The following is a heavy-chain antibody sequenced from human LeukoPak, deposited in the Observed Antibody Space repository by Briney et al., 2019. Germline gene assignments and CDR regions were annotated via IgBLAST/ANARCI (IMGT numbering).Heavy chain of an antibody. CDR1: GFLFSSYW. J-gene: IGHJ6*03. CDR2: IKHDGSDK. D-gene: IGHD2-2*01. Sequence: GGSLRLSCAASGFLFSSYWMSWVRQAPGKGLEWVANIKHDGSDKYYVDSVTGRFTISRDNAKSSLSLQMNSLRVEDTAVYYCATICSTSCYGYYMDVWGKGTTVTVSS. CDR3: ATICSTSCYGYYMDV. V-gene: IGHV3-7*01.